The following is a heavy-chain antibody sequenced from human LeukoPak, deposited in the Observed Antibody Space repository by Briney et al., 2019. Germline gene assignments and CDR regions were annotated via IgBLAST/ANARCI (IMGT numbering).Heavy chain of an antibody. CDR2: IYHSGST. CDR3: ARDLPVIAAAGNYYYYYYMDV. Sequence: SETLSLTCAVTGGSISSGGYSWSWFRQPPRKGLEWIGYIYHSGSTYYNPSLKSRVTMSVDTSKNQFSLKLSSVTAADTAVYYCARDLPVIAAAGNYYYYYYMDVWGKGTTVTVSS. V-gene: IGHV4-30-2*01. CDR1: GGSISSGGYS. D-gene: IGHD6-13*01. J-gene: IGHJ6*03.